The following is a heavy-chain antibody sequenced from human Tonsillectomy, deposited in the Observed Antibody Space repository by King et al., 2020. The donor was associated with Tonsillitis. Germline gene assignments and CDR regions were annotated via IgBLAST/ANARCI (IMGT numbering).Heavy chain of an antibody. CDR3: ARSWGKYGDNNYFYYYGMDV. CDR2: IDWDDDK. CDR1: GFSLTTRGMC. D-gene: IGHD3-16*01. J-gene: IGHJ6*02. V-gene: IGHV2-70*01. Sequence: TLKDSGPALVKPTQTLTLTCTFSGFSLTTRGMCVSWIRQPPGEALEWLALIDWDDDKYYITSLKTRLTISKDHSKNQVVLTMTTMDPVDTATYYCARSWGKYGDNNYFYYYGMDVWGQGTTVTVSS.